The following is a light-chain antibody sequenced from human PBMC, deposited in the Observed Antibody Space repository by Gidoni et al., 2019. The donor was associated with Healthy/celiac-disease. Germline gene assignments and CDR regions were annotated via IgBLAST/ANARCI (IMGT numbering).Light chain of an antibody. Sequence: IQLTQSPSFLSASVGDRVTITCRASQGISSYLAWYQQKPGKAPKLLIYAASTLQSGVPSRFSGSGSGTEFTLTISSLQPEDFATYYCQQLNSYPYTFGQXTKLEIK. CDR3: QQLNSYPYT. J-gene: IGKJ2*01. CDR2: AAS. CDR1: QGISSY. V-gene: IGKV1-9*01.